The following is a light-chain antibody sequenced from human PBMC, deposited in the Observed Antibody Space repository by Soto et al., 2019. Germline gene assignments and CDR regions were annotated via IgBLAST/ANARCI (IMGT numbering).Light chain of an antibody. CDR3: QQFHIYSPYT. Sequence: DIQMTQSPSTLSVSIGDRVTITCRASESISSWLAWYQQKPGKAPNLLIYKASSLESGVPSRFSGNGSGTEFTLTISSLQPDDFATYYCQQFHIYSPYTFGQGTKLQIK. CDR2: KAS. CDR1: ESISSW. V-gene: IGKV1-5*03. J-gene: IGKJ2*01.